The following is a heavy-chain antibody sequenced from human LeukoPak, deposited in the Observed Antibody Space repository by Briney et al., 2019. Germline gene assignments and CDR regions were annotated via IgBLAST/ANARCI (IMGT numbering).Heavy chain of an antibody. V-gene: IGHV3-21*01. D-gene: IGHD6-13*01. CDR2: ISSSSSYI. CDR1: GFTFSSYS. Sequence: GGSLRLSCAASGFTFSSYSMNWVRQAPGKGLEWVSSISSSSSYIYYADSVKGRFTISRDNAKNSLYLQMNSLRAEDTAVYYCASLDIAAAGTGTFYYYGMDVWAKGPRSPSP. J-gene: IGHJ6*02. CDR3: ASLDIAAAGTGTFYYYGMDV.